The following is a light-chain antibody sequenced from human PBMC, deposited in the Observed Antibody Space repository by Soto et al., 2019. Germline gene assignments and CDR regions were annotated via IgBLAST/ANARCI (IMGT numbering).Light chain of an antibody. J-gene: IGKJ4*01. CDR3: MQALQTPLT. CDR2: FAS. V-gene: IGKV2-28*01. CDR1: QSLLYSNGYNY. Sequence: DIVVTQSPLSLSVTPGEPASISCRSSQSLLYSNGYNYLDWYLQKPGQSPQVLIYFASNRASGVPDRFRGSGSGTDFTLKISRVEPEDVGVYYCMQALQTPLTFGGGTKVDIK.